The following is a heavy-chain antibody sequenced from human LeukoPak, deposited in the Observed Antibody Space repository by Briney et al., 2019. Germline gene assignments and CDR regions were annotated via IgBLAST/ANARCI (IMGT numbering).Heavy chain of an antibody. CDR2: ISSSSSPI. V-gene: IGHV3-48*01. CDR1: GFPFSSYS. Sequence: GGSLRLSCAASGFPFSSYSMNWVRQAPGKGLEWVAYISSSSSPIYYADFVKGRFTISRDNAKSSLYLEMNSLTAEDTAVYYCARKLLRADYYYIDVWGKGTTVTVSS. J-gene: IGHJ6*03. D-gene: IGHD4-23*01. CDR3: ARKLLRADYYYIDV.